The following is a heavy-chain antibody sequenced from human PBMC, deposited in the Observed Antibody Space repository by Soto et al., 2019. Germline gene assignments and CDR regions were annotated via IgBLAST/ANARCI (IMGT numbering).Heavy chain of an antibody. Sequence: ASVKVSCKASGYTFTSYDINWVRQATGQGLEWMGWMNPNSGNTGYAQKFQGRVTMTRNTSISTAYMELSKLGSDDTAIYYCARMASSGSLNWFDPWGQGTLVTVSS. V-gene: IGHV1-8*01. CDR1: GYTFTSYD. J-gene: IGHJ5*02. CDR2: MNPNSGNT. D-gene: IGHD3-10*01. CDR3: ARMASSGSLNWFDP.